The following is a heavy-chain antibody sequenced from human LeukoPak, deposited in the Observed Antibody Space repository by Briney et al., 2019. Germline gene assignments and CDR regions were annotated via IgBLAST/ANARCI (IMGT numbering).Heavy chain of an antibody. CDR2: IFASGST. D-gene: IGHD2/OR15-2a*01. J-gene: IGHJ5*02. Sequence: PSETLSLTCTVSGGSISSGNYYWSWIRQPAGKGLEWIGRIFASGSTNYNPSLKSRVTMSVDTSKNQFSLKLSSVTAADTAVYYCAREVLESLDSWGQGTLVTVSS. CDR3: AREVLESLDS. V-gene: IGHV4-61*02. CDR1: GGSISSGNYY.